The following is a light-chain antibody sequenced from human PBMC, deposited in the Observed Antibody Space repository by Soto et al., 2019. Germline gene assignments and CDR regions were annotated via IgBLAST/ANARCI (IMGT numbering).Light chain of an antibody. J-gene: IGKJ1*01. CDR1: QSFSSAY. CDR3: HLYGSPWT. Sequence: ILLTQSPGTLSLSPGETATLSCRASQSFSSAYVAWYQQKPGQAPRLLIYDSSNRATGIPDRFSGSGSGTDFTLIISRLEPEDFAVYYCHLYGSPWTFGPGTKVDIK. V-gene: IGKV3-20*01. CDR2: DSS.